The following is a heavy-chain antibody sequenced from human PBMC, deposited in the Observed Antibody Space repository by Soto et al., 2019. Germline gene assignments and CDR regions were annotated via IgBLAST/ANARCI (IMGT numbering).Heavy chain of an antibody. CDR2: VYYSGGA. J-gene: IGHJ6*02. Sequence: SETLSLTCTVSGGSISGYYWSWIRQPPGKGLEWIGNVYYSGGAKYNPSVKRRVSISVDTSKNQFSLNLSAVTAADTAVYYCTRDGDGRMTTNPYYYYGMDVWGPGITVTVSS. V-gene: IGHV4-59*01. CDR1: GGSISGYY. CDR3: TRDGDGRMTTNPYYYYGMDV. D-gene: IGHD2-21*02.